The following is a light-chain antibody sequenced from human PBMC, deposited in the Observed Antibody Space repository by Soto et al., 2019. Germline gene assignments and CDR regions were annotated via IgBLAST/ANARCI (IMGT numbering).Light chain of an antibody. CDR2: GAS. Sequence: ERVMTQSPATLSVSPGERATLSCRASQSVSSHLAWYQQNPGQPPRLLIYGASTRAAGIPDRFSGSGSGTDFTLTITRLEPEDSAVYFCQQYTGPPTTFGQGTRLEIK. V-gene: IGKV3D-15*01. CDR1: QSVSSH. CDR3: QQYTGPPTT. J-gene: IGKJ5*01.